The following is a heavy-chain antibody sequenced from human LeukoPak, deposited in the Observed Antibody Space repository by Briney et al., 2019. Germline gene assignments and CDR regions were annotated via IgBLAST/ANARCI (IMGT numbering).Heavy chain of an antibody. CDR1: GGSISSSSYY. CDR3: ARHRIAAADDAFEI. Sequence: PSETLSLTGTVSGGSISSSSYYWGWIRQPPGKGLEWIGSIYYSGSTYYNPSLKSRVTISVDTSKNLFSLKLSSVTAADTALYYCARHRIAAADDAFEIWGQGTMVTVSS. V-gene: IGHV4-39*01. D-gene: IGHD6-13*01. J-gene: IGHJ3*02. CDR2: IYYSGST.